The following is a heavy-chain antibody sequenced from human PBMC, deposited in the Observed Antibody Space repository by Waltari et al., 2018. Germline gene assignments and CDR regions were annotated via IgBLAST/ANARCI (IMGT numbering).Heavy chain of an antibody. D-gene: IGHD6-19*01. CDR1: GGSFSGYY. CDR2: INHSGST. CDR3: ARGRARQWLVWWFDP. Sequence: QVQLQQWGAGLLKPSETLSLTCAVYGGSFSGYYWSWIRQPPGKGLEWIGEINHSGSTNYNPSLKSRVTISVDTSKNQFSLKMSSVTAADTAVYYCARGRARQWLVWWFDPWGQGTLVTVSS. J-gene: IGHJ5*02. V-gene: IGHV4-34*01.